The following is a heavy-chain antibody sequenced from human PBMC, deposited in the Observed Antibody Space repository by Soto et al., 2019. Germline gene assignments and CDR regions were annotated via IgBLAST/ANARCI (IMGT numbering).Heavy chain of an antibody. CDR1: GGSFSSYY. J-gene: IGHJ5*02. CDR3: ARDRLELWEKWVDP. D-gene: IGHD5-18*01. Sequence: PSETLSLTCTASGGSFSSYYWSWIRQPPGKGLEWIGYIYYSGSTNYNPSLKSRVAVSVDTSKNHFSLKLKSVTAADTAVYFCARDRLELWEKWVDPWGQGSLDTFSS. CDR2: IYYSGST. V-gene: IGHV4-59*01.